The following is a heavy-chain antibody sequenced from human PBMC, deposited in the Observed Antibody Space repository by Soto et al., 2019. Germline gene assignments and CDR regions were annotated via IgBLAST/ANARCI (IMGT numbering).Heavy chain of an antibody. D-gene: IGHD3-22*01. V-gene: IGHV4-30-2*01. CDR1: GGSISSGGYS. J-gene: IGHJ4*02. Sequence: QLQLQESGSGLVKPSQTLSLTCAVSGGSISSGGYSWSWIRQPPGKGLEWIGYIYHSGSTYYNPSLKSRVTISVERSKNQFSLKLSSVTAADTAVYYCARGPYYYDSSGPAFDYWGQGTLVTVSS. CDR3: ARGPYYYDSSGPAFDY. CDR2: IYHSGST.